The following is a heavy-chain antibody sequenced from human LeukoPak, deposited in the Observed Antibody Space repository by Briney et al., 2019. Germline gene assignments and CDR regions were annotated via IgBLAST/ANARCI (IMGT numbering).Heavy chain of an antibody. V-gene: IGHV4-34*01. CDR1: GGSFSVYF. Sequence: SETLSLTCAVYGGSFSVYFWSWIRQSPGKGLEWIGEIKHGASTNYNPSLKSRVTISVDTSKNQFSLKLTSVTAADTAVYYCARDVEGAIDYWGQGTLVTVSS. J-gene: IGHJ4*02. D-gene: IGHD1-26*01. CDR2: IKHGAST. CDR3: ARDVEGAIDY.